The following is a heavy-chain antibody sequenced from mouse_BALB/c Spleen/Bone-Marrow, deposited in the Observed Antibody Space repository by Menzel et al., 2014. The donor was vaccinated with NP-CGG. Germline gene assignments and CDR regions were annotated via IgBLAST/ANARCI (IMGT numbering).Heavy chain of an antibody. V-gene: IGHV3-2*02. D-gene: IGHD3-1*01. J-gene: IGHJ2*01. CDR2: INYSGIT. CDR3: ARSRAVYSDY. Sequence: VQLQQSRPGLVKPSQSLSLTCTVTGYSITSDYAWNWIRQFPGNKLEWMGYINYSGITYYNPSLKSRISITRDTSKNQFFLQLNSVTTEDTATYYCARSRAVYSDYWGQGTTLTVSS. CDR1: GYSITSDYA.